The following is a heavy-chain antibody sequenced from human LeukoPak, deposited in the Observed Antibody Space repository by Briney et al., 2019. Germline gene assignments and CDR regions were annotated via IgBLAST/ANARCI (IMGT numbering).Heavy chain of an antibody. Sequence: ASVKVSCKASGYTFTSYYMHWVRQAPGQVLEWMGIINTSGGSTTYAQKFQGRVTMTRDTSTSTVYMELSSLTSEDTAVYYCAREGGVRGVPHYWGQGTLVTVSS. V-gene: IGHV1-46*01. D-gene: IGHD3-10*01. CDR3: AREGGVRGVPHY. CDR2: INTSGGST. CDR1: GYTFTSYY. J-gene: IGHJ4*02.